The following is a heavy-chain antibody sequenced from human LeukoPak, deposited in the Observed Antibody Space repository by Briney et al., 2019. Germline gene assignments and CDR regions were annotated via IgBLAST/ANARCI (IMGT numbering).Heavy chain of an antibody. CDR3: AREGEDVEMVN. CDR2: IIPIFGIA. D-gene: IGHD5-24*01. CDR1: GGTFSSYA. J-gene: IGHJ4*02. V-gene: IGHV1-69*04. Sequence: ASVKVSCKASGGTFSSYAISWVRQAPGQGLEWMGRIIPIFGIANYAQKFQGRVTITADKSTSTAYMELSSPRSEDTAVYYCAREGEDVEMVNWGQGTLVTVSS.